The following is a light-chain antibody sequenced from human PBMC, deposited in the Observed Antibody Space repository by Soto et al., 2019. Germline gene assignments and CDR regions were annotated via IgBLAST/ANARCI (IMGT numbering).Light chain of an antibody. CDR2: KVS. CDR3: MQGSHWPPRYT. J-gene: IGKJ2*01. V-gene: IGKV2-30*01. Sequence: DVVMTQSPLSLPVTLGQPASISCRSSQSLVYNDVNSFFNWFHQRPGQSPRRLIYKVSNRDSGVPDRFSGSWSATSVTLSISRVEAEDVGVYYCMQGSHWPPRYTCGQGTKLEIK. CDR1: QSLVYNDVNSF.